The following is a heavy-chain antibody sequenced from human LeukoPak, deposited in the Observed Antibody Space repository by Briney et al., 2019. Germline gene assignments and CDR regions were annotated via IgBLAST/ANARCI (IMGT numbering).Heavy chain of an antibody. CDR3: ARAATRGVISYYFDY. V-gene: IGHV4-39*01. CDR1: GGSISSSSYY. J-gene: IGHJ4*02. D-gene: IGHD3-10*01. CDR2: IYYSGST. Sequence: SETLSLTCTVSGGSISSSSYYWGWIRQPPGKGLEWIGSIYYSGSTYYNPSLKSRVTISVDTSKNQFSLKLRSVTAADTAVYYCARAATRGVISYYFDYWGQGALVTVSS.